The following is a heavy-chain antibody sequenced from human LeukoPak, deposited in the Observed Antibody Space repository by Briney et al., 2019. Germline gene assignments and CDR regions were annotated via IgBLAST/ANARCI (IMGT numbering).Heavy chain of an antibody. CDR1: GASINSYY. D-gene: IGHD2-15*01. CDR3: ARDRACSGGSCYPDAFDI. V-gene: IGHV4-59*12. CDR2: IYYSGST. J-gene: IGHJ3*02. Sequence: SETLSLTCTVSGASINSYYWSWIRQPPGKGLEWIGYIYYSGSTYYNPSLKSRVTISVDTSKNQFSLKLSSVTAADTAVYYCARDRACSGGSCYPDAFDIWGQGTMVTVSS.